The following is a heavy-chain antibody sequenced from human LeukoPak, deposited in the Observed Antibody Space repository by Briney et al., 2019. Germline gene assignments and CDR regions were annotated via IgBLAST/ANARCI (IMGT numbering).Heavy chain of an antibody. V-gene: IGHV3-7*01. CDR1: PFTIRDYW. CDR2: IKQDGSEK. J-gene: IGHJ5*02. D-gene: IGHD2/OR15-2a*01. Sequence: PGGSLRLSCAASPFTIRDYWMSWVRQTPGKGLEWVANIKQDGSEKYYVGSVKGRFSISRDNVKNALYLQMNALRVDDTGICYCVRGAYYAASWGQGTLVTVSS. CDR3: VRGAYYAAS.